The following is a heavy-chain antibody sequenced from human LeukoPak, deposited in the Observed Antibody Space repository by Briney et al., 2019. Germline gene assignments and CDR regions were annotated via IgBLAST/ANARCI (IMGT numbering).Heavy chain of an antibody. CDR1: GFTFSSYA. CDR3: ASGPPGIQLWLPWFDP. V-gene: IGHV3-30*04. D-gene: IGHD5-18*01. J-gene: IGHJ5*02. CDR2: ISYDGSNK. Sequence: PGRSLRLSCAASGFTFSSYAMHWVRQAPGKGLEWVAVISYDGSNKYYADSVKGRFTISRGNSKNTLYLQMNSLRAEDTAVYYCASGPPGIQLWLPWFDPWGQGTLVTVSS.